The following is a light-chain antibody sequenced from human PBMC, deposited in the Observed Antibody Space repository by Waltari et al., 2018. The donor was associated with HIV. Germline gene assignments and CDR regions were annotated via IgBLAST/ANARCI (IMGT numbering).Light chain of an antibody. CDR1: PSVNSH. Sequence: EVVMTQSPVTLSVSRGERVTLSCRASPSVNSHLAWYQHKPGQAPRLLIYGASTRATGIPARFSGRGSGTEFSLTISSLQSEDFAVYYCQQYNNWPPYTFGQGTKLEIK. J-gene: IGKJ2*01. V-gene: IGKV3-15*01. CDR2: GAS. CDR3: QQYNNWPPYT.